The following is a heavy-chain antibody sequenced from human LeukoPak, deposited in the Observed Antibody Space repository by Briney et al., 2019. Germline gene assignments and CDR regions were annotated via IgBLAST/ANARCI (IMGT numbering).Heavy chain of an antibody. CDR3: ARQDRSWGGGFDY. CDR2: IYPGDSDT. J-gene: IGHJ4*02. D-gene: IGHD6-13*01. Sequence: GESLKISWKGSGYSFTSYWIGWVRQMPGKGLEWMGIIYPGDSDTRYSPSFQGQVTISADKSISTAYLQWSSLKASGTAMYYCARQDRSWGGGFDYWGQGTLVTVSS. V-gene: IGHV5-51*01. CDR1: GYSFTSYW.